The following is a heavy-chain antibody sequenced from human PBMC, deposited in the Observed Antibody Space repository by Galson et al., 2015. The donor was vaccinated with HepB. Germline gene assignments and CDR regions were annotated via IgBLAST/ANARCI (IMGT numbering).Heavy chain of an antibody. V-gene: IGHV3-30*14. J-gene: IGHJ4*02. CDR2: ISYDGGST. CDR1: GLSFDSYA. CDR3: ASGSGSYFLDN. Sequence: SLRLSCAPSGLSFDSYAMHWVRQAPGKGLEWMAVISYDGGSTFHADSVKGRFTISRDNSGKTLYLQMNSLRSDDTAIYYCASGSGSYFLDNWGQGTLVTVSS. D-gene: IGHD3-10*01.